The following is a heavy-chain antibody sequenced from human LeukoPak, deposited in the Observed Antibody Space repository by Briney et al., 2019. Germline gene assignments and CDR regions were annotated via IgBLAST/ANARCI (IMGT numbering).Heavy chain of an antibody. D-gene: IGHD4-17*01. V-gene: IGHV3-23*01. CDR1: GFTFSSYA. CDR3: AKDGGDYGVVDY. CDR2: ISGSGGST. Sequence: GGSLRLSCAASGFTFSSYAMSWVRQAPGKGLEWVSAISGSGGSTYYADSLKGRFTISRDNSKNTLYLQMNSLRAEDTAVYYCAKDGGDYGVVDYWGQGTLVTVSS. J-gene: IGHJ4*02.